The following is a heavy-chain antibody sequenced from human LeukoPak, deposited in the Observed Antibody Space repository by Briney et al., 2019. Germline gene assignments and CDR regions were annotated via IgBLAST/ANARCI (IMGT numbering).Heavy chain of an antibody. V-gene: IGHV4-39*01. J-gene: IGHJ3*02. D-gene: IGHD1-26*01. CDR2: IYYSGSI. CDR1: GGSISSSRYY. Sequence: SETLSLTXTVSGGSISSSRYYWGWIRQPPGKGLEWIGSIYYSGSIYYNPSLRSRVTISVDTSRNQFSLKLSSVTAADTAVYYCATPYSGGYHGLDIWGQGTMITVSS. CDR3: ATPYSGGYHGLDI.